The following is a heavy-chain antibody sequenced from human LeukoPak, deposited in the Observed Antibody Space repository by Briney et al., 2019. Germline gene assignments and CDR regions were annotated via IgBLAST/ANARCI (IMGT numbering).Heavy chain of an antibody. Sequence: GGSLRLSCAASGFTFSSDTMNWVRLTPGKGLEWVAKINQDGSDMYYVDSVKGRFFVSRDNARNLVYLQMNSLRVDDTAVYYCARDFPGIGRGTFDFWGQGTIIIVSS. CDR2: INQDGSDM. V-gene: IGHV3-7*03. J-gene: IGHJ3*01. D-gene: IGHD3-10*01. CDR1: GFTFSSDT. CDR3: ARDFPGIGRGTFDF.